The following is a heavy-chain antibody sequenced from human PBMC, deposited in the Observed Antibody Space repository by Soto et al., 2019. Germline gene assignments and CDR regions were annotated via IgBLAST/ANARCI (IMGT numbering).Heavy chain of an antibody. Sequence: GASLRVSCKASVYTFTSYVMHWVRTAPGQRLESMGWINAGNGNTKYSQKFQGRVTITRDTSASTAYMELSSLRSEDTAVYYCARWLSPGYCSGGSCRMGFDYWGQGTLVTVSS. J-gene: IGHJ4*02. D-gene: IGHD2-15*01. CDR2: INAGNGNT. V-gene: IGHV1-3*01. CDR1: VYTFTSYV. CDR3: ARWLSPGYCSGGSCRMGFDY.